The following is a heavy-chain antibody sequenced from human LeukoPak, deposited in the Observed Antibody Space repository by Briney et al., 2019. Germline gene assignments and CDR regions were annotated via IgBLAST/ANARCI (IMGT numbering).Heavy chain of an antibody. CDR2: IYYSGST. CDR1: GGSISSSSYY. D-gene: IGHD3-3*01. V-gene: IGHV4-39*01. J-gene: IGHJ5*02. Sequence: SETLSLTCTVSGGSISSSSYYWGWIRQPPGKGLEWIGSIYYSGSTYYNPSLKSRVTISVDTSKNQFSLELSSVTAADTAVYYCARHFVPYYDFWSGYYTRWFDPWGQGTLVTVSS. CDR3: ARHFVPYYDFWSGYYTRWFDP.